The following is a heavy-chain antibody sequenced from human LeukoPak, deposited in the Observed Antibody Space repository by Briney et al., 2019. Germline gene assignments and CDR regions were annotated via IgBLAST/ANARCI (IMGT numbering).Heavy chain of an antibody. D-gene: IGHD7-27*01. V-gene: IGHV4-30-2*01. CDR1: GGSISSGGYS. J-gene: IGHJ5*02. Sequence: SETLSLTCAVSGGSISSGGYSWSWIRQPPGKGLEWIGYIYHSGSTYYNPSLKSRVTISVDRSKNQFSLNLISVTAADTAVYYCTRGHWGLQSWSQGTLVTVSS. CDR2: IYHSGST. CDR3: TRGHWGLQS.